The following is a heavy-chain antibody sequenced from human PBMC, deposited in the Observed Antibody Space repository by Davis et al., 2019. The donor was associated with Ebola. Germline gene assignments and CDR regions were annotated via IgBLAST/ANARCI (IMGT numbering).Heavy chain of an antibody. CDR3: ARVGTGEGGDYYYGMDV. J-gene: IGHJ6*02. V-gene: IGHV1-2*04. D-gene: IGHD7-27*01. CDR1: GYTFTGYY. CDR2: INPNSGGT. Sequence: ASVKVSCKASGYTFTGYYMHWVRQAPGQGLEWMGWINPNSGGTNYAQKFQGWVTMTRDTSISTAYMELSRLRSDDTAVYYCARVGTGEGGDYYYGMDVWGQGTTVTVSS.